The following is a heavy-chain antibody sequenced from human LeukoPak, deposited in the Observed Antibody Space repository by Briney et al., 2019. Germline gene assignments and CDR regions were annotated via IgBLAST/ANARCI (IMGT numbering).Heavy chain of an antibody. CDR2: IFYSGDT. D-gene: IGHD3-10*01. Sequence: SETLSLTCTVSGGSISSSSYYWGWIRQPPGKGLEWIGSIFYSGDTYYNASLKSRVTISVDTSKKHFSLKLISVTSADTAVYYCARRTSGGGLFDYWGQGTLVTVSS. J-gene: IGHJ4*02. CDR1: GGSISSSSYY. CDR3: ARRTSGGGLFDY. V-gene: IGHV4-39*02.